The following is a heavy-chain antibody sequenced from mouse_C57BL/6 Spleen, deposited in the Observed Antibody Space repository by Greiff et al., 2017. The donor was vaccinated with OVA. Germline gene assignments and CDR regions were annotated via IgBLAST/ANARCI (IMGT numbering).Heavy chain of an antibody. CDR3: TTGGSSVFAY. CDR1: GFNIKDDY. CDR2: IDPENGDT. D-gene: IGHD1-1*01. J-gene: IGHJ3*01. V-gene: IGHV14-4*01. Sequence: EVQLVESGAELVRPGASVKLSCTASGFNIKDDYMHWVKQRPEQGLEWIGWIDPENGDTEYASKFQGKATITADTSSNTADLQLSSLTSEDTAVYYCTTGGSSVFAYWGQGTLVTVSA.